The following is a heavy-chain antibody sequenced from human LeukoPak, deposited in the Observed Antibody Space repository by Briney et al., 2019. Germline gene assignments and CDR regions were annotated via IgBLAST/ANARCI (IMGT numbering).Heavy chain of an antibody. CDR2: IYTSGST. CDR1: GGSISSYY. Sequence: SETLSLTCTVSGGSISSYYWSWIRQPAGKGLEWIGRIYTSGSTNYNPSLKGRVTMSVDTSKNQFSLKLSSVTAADTAVYYCARGSAVTTHYYYYMDVWGKGTTVTVSS. V-gene: IGHV4-4*07. CDR3: ARGSAVTTHYYYYMDV. J-gene: IGHJ6*03. D-gene: IGHD1/OR15-1a*01.